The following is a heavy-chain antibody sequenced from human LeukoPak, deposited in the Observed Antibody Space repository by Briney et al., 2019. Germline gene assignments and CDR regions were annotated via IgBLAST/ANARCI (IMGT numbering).Heavy chain of an antibody. Sequence: GSLRLSCAASGFTLSSYWMDWVRHGPGKGLGGVSSINSDESSTNYADSVKGRFTISRDNPTNTLYLQMNSLRAEDTALYYCARDKSGTFDYWGQGTLVTVSS. CDR3: ARDKSGTFDY. V-gene: IGHV3-74*01. D-gene: IGHD3-10*01. CDR2: INSDESST. CDR1: GFTLSSYW. J-gene: IGHJ4*02.